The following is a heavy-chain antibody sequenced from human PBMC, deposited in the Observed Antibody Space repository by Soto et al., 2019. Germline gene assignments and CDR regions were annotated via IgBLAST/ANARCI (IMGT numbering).Heavy chain of an antibody. CDR3: ARDVKNYYDLWSGDQPYGMDV. Sequence: ASVKVSCKASGYTFTGYYMHWVRQAPGQGLEWMGWINPNSGGTNYAQKFQGWVPMPRDTSISTAYMELRRPSTDDTAVYYCARDVKNYYDLWSGDQPYGMDVWGQGTTVTVSS. CDR2: INPNSGGT. V-gene: IGHV1-2*04. J-gene: IGHJ6*02. D-gene: IGHD3-3*01. CDR1: GYTFTGYY.